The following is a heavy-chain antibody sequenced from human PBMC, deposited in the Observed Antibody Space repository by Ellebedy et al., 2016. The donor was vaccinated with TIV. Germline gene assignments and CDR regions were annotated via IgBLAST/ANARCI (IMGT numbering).Heavy chain of an antibody. CDR1: GFTFSSYA. Sequence: GESLKISCAASGFTFSSYAMSWVRQAPGKGPEWVSVIGGDGGPTYYTDSVKGRFTISRDNSKNTLYLQMNSLRAEDTAVYYCARLGVIAAAGASDYWGQGTLVIVSS. J-gene: IGHJ4*02. V-gene: IGHV3-23*01. CDR3: ARLGVIAAAGASDY. CDR2: IGGDGGPT. D-gene: IGHD6-13*01.